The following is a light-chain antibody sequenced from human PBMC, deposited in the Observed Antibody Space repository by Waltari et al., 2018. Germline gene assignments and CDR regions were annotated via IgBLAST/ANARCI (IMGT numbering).Light chain of an antibody. Sequence: EIVLTQSPGTLSLSPGERATPSCSASQSVSRNFLAWYRQTPGQAPMLLIYDASSRPTGTPDRFSGSGSGTDFTLTISILEPEDFAVYYCQQYADSPCTFGQGTKLEIK. CDR1: QSVSRNF. V-gene: IGKV3-20*01. CDR3: QQYADSPCT. J-gene: IGKJ2*02. CDR2: DAS.